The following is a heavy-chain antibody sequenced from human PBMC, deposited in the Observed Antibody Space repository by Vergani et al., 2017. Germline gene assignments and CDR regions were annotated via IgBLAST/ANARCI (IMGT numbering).Heavy chain of an antibody. D-gene: IGHD3-10*01. CDR1: GGSVSSGSYY. V-gene: IGHV4-61*01. J-gene: IGHJ6*03. CDR3: ARVYGSGSYYNYYYYIDV. CDR2: IYYSGST. Sequence: QVQLQESGPGLVKPSETLSLTCTVSGGSVSSGSYYWSWIRQPPGKGLEWIGYIYYSGSTNYNPSLKSRVTISVDTSKNQFSLKLSSVTAADTAVYYCARVYGSGSYYNYYYYIDVWGKGTTVTVSS.